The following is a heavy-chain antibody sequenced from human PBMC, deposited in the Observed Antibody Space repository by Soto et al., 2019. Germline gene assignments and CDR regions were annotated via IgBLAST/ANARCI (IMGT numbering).Heavy chain of an antibody. J-gene: IGHJ4*02. CDR1: GYVFNTYG. V-gene: IGHV1-18*01. CDR2: VSAYNGKT. Sequence: QVQLVQSGAEVKKPGASVKVSCKASGYVFNTYGISWVRQAPGQGLEWVGWVSAYNGKTDYTQKVQGRVTLTTDTSTSTVYMELRSLRSDDTAVYYCARGYYGSCDYWGQGTLVTVSS. CDR3: ARGYYGSCDY. D-gene: IGHD3-10*01.